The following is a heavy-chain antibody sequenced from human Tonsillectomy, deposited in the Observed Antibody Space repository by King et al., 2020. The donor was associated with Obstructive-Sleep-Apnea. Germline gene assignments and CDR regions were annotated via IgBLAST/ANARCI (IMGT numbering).Heavy chain of an antibody. Sequence: VQLQESGPGLVKPSETLSLTCTVSGGSISSFYWSWIRQPPGKGLEWIGNIYNTGSTNYNPSLKSRVTISVDTSKNQFSLKLSSVTAADTAVYYCARQYFDWAPAVATWEAVFDYWGQGTLVTVSS. V-gene: IGHV4-4*08. D-gene: IGHD3-9*01. J-gene: IGHJ4*02. CDR2: IYNTGST. CDR3: ARQYFDWAPAVATWEAVFDY. CDR1: GGSISSFY.